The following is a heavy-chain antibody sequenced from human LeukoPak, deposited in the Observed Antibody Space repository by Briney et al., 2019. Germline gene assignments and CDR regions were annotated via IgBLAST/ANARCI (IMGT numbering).Heavy chain of an antibody. D-gene: IGHD6-19*01. V-gene: IGHV3-7*01. J-gene: IGHJ4*02. CDR1: GFTVSSYW. CDR3: ARDTGLAVAGIDY. Sequence: PGGSLRLSCAASGFTVSSYWMSWVRQTPGKGLEWVANIKQDGSEKYYVDSVKGRFTISRDNAKNSLYLQMNSLRAEDTAVYYCARDTGLAVAGIDYWGQGTLVTVSS. CDR2: IKQDGSEK.